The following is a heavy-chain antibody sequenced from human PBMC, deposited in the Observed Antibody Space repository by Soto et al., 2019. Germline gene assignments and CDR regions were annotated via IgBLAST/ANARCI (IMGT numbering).Heavy chain of an antibody. J-gene: IGHJ4*02. CDR2: ISYDGSNK. CDR3: ARDSDGYSYFDY. Sequence: PGGSLRLSCAASGFTFSSYAMHWVRQAPGKGLEWVAVISYDGSNKYYADSVKGRFTISRDNSKNTLYLQMNSLRAEDTAVYYCARDSDGYSYFDYWGQGTLVTVSS. CDR1: GFTFSSYA. V-gene: IGHV3-30-3*01. D-gene: IGHD4-4*01.